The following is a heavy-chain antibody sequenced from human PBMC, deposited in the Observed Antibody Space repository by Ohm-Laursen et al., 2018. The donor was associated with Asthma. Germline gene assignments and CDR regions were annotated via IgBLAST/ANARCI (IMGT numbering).Heavy chain of an antibody. CDR1: GYGFTGYY. CDR2: INPHTGDT. V-gene: IGHV1-2*06. Sequence: VSSVKVSCKASGYGFTGYYLHWVRLAPGQGLEWMGRINPHTGDTDYAQKFQGRVTMTRDTSISTAYMELTRLTSDDTAVYYCATTYSSAWYNLVSWGQGTLLTVSS. CDR3: ATTYSSAWYNLVS. J-gene: IGHJ5*01. D-gene: IGHD6-13*01.